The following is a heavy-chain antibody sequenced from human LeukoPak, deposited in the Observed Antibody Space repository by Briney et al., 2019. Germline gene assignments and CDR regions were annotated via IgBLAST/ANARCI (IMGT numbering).Heavy chain of an antibody. CDR2: IRSKANSYAT. CDR1: GFTFSGSA. J-gene: IGHJ5*02. D-gene: IGHD3-22*01. V-gene: IGHV3-73*01. CDR3: TRGYDSSGYYLNWFDP. Sequence: GGSLTLSCAASGFTFSGSAMHWVRQASGKGLEWVGRIRSKANSYATAYAASVKGRFTISRDDSKNTAYLQMNSLKTEDTAVYYCTRGYDSSGYYLNWFDPWGQGTLVTVSS.